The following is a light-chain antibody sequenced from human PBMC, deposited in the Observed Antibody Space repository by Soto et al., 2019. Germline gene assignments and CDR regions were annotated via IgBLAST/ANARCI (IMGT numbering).Light chain of an antibody. CDR1: QSLNTD. J-gene: IGKJ5*01. CDR2: GAS. Sequence: EILMTQSPDSLSVSPGETATLSCRASQSLNTDLAWYQQKPGQAPRLLLYGASTRATGIPARFSGSGSGTDFTLTISRLEPEDFAVYYCQQRSNWITFGQGTRLEIK. CDR3: QQRSNWIT. V-gene: IGKV3D-15*01.